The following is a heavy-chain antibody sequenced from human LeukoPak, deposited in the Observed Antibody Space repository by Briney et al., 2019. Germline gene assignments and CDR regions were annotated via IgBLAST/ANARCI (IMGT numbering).Heavy chain of an antibody. D-gene: IGHD3-16*02. Sequence: GASVKVSCKASGGTFSSYAISWVRQAPGQGLEWMGGIIPIFGTVNYAQKFQGRVTMTRDMSTTTDYMELSSLRSEDTAVYYCARDNSVGDIAWWFDPWGQGTLVTVSS. CDR3: ARDNSVGDIAWWFDP. CDR1: GGTFSSYA. CDR2: IIPIFGTV. V-gene: IGHV1-69*05. J-gene: IGHJ5*02.